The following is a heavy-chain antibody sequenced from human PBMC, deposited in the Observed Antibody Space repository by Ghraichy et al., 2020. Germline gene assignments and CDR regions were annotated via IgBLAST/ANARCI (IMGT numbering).Heavy chain of an antibody. CDR3: ARLVGDCSGGSCYLGTFDY. CDR1: GGSISSSSYY. J-gene: IGHJ4*02. D-gene: IGHD2-15*01. Sequence: SETLSLTCTVSGGSISSSSYYWGWIRQPPGKGLEWIGSIYYSGSTYYNPSLKSRVTISVDTSKNQFSLKLSSVTAADTAVYYCARLVGDCSGGSCYLGTFDYWGQGTLVTVSS. V-gene: IGHV4-39*01. CDR2: IYYSGST.